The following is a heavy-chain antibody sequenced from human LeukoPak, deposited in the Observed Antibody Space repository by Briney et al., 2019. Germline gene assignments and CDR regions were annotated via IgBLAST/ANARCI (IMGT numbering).Heavy chain of an antibody. CDR1: GGSISRSDHY. V-gene: IGHV4-30-4*02. CDR3: ARVYYDFWSGYYTPFDP. D-gene: IGHD3-3*01. CDR2: IYYNGIT. Sequence: SETLSLTCSVSGGSISRSDHYWSWIRQPPGKGLEWIGNIYYNGITYYNPSLKSRVTMSVDTSQNQFSLKLSSVTAADTAVYYCARVYYDFWSGYYTPFDPWGQGTLVTVSS. J-gene: IGHJ5*02.